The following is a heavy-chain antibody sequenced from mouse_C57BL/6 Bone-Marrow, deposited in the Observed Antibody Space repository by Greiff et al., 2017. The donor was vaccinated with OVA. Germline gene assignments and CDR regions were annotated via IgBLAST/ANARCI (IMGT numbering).Heavy chain of an antibody. Sequence: EVQLQESGAELVRPGASVKLSCTASGFNIKDDYMHWVKQRPEQGLEWIGWIDPENGDTEYASKFQGKATITADTSSNTAYLQLSSLTSEDTAVYYCTKYYGSSWAYWGQGTLVTVSA. J-gene: IGHJ3*01. CDR1: GFNIKDDY. V-gene: IGHV14-4*01. CDR2: IDPENGDT. CDR3: TKYYGSSWAY. D-gene: IGHD1-1*01.